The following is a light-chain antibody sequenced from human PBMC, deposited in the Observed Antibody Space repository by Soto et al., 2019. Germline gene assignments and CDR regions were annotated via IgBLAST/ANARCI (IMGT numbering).Light chain of an antibody. V-gene: IGKV3-20*01. Sequence: EIVLTQSPGTLSLSPGERATLSCRASQSVSSSYLAWYQQKPGQAPRLLIYGASSRATGIPDRFSGSGSGTDFTLTISRLEPEDFAVYYCKQYGSSPQTFGQGTKADIK. J-gene: IGKJ1*01. CDR3: KQYGSSPQT. CDR1: QSVSSSY. CDR2: GAS.